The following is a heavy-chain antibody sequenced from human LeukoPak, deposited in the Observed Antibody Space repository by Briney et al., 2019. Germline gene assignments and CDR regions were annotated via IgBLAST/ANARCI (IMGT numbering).Heavy chain of an antibody. CDR1: GGTFSSYA. V-gene: IGHV1-69*05. CDR3: ASTGDYYYYYMDV. CDR2: IIPIFGTA. J-gene: IGHJ6*03. D-gene: IGHD2-21*01. Sequence: SVKVSCKASGGTFSSYAISWVRQAPGQGLEWMGGIIPIFGTANYAQKFQGRVAITTDESTSTAYMELSSLRSEDTAVYYCASTGDYYYYYMDVWGKGTTVTVSS.